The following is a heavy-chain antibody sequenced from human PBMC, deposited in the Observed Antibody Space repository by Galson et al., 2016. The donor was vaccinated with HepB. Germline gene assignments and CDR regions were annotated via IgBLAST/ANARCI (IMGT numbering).Heavy chain of an antibody. CDR2: IIPIFGTA. CDR3: ARGGLGELGGFDI. CDR1: GGAFSSYP. J-gene: IGHJ3*02. D-gene: IGHD1-26*01. V-gene: IGHV1-69*01. Sequence: SCKASGGAFSSYPISWVRQAPGQGLEWMGGIIPIFGTASYAQKFQDRVTITADESTSTASMELSSLRSEDTAVYYCARGGLGELGGFDIWGQWTKVLVSS.